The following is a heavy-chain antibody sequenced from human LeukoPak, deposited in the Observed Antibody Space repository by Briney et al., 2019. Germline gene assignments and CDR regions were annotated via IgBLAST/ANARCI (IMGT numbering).Heavy chain of an antibody. D-gene: IGHD2/OR15-2a*01. Sequence: GESLKIPCKGSGDSFTGYWIGWVRQMPGKGLEWMGIIYPGDSDTRYSPSFQGQVTISADKSIATAYLQWSSLKASDTAMYYCARLSPYLLLFDRWGQGTLVTVSS. J-gene: IGHJ4*02. CDR1: GDSFTGYW. V-gene: IGHV5-51*01. CDR2: IYPGDSDT. CDR3: ARLSPYLLLFDR.